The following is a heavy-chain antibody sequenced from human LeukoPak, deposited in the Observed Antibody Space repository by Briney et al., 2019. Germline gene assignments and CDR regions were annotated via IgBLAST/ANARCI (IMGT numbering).Heavy chain of an antibody. J-gene: IGHJ4*02. V-gene: IGHV4-59*01. Sequence: PSETLSLTCTVSGGSISSYYWSWIRQPPGKGLEWIGYIYYSGSTNYNPSLKSRVTISVDTSKNQFPLKLSSVTAADTAVYYCARGISYSSSPHFDYWGQGTLVTVSS. D-gene: IGHD6-6*01. CDR1: GGSISSYY. CDR3: ARGISYSSSPHFDY. CDR2: IYYSGST.